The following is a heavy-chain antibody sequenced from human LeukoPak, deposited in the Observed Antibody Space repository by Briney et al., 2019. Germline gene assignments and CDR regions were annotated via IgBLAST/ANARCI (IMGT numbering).Heavy chain of an antibody. CDR3: ARDFAWGSGGAPIDDNWLDP. V-gene: IGHV1-18*01. D-gene: IGHD7-27*01. Sequence: ASVKVSCNATGYIFSNYGISWVRQAPGHGLEWMGWISSGGNTNYAPKFQDRATMTTDTSTSTAYMELRSLGFDDTAVYYCARDFAWGSGGAPIDDNWLDPWGQGTLVTVSS. CDR2: ISSGGNT. J-gene: IGHJ5*02. CDR1: GYIFSNYG.